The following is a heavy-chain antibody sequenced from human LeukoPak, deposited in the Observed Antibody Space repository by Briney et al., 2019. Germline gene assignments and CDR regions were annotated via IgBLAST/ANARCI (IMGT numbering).Heavy chain of an antibody. CDR2: INPNSGGT. D-gene: IGHD1-7*01. J-gene: IGHJ5*02. Sequence: ASVKVSCKASGYTFTGYYMHWVQQAPGQGLEWMGWINPNSGGTNYAQKFQGRVTMTRDTSISTAYMELSRLRSDDTAVYYCARDSLELRFGKSGYNWFDPWGQGTLVTVSS. V-gene: IGHV1-2*02. CDR1: GYTFTGYY. CDR3: ARDSLELRFGKSGYNWFDP.